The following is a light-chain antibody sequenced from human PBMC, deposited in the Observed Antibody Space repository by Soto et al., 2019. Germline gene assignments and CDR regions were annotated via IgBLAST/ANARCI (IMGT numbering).Light chain of an antibody. CDR1: QSVSTN. CDR3: QQYNTWPPFT. CDR2: GAS. J-gene: IGKJ3*01. V-gene: IGKV3-15*01. Sequence: EIVMTQSPATLSVSPGERAILSCRASQSVSTNLAWYQQKPGQAPRLLIYGASTRATGIPARFSGWGSGTEFTLTISSLQSEDVALYYCQQYNTWPPFTFGPGTTVDIK.